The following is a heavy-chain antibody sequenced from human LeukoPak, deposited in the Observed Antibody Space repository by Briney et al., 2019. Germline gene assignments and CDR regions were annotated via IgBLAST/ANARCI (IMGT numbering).Heavy chain of an antibody. D-gene: IGHD5-18*01. Sequence: SETLSLTCTVSGGSISSYYWSWIRQPPGKGLEWIGYIYYSGSTNYNPSLKSRVTISVDTSKNQFSLKLSSVTAADTAVYYCARSGYSYGYYPGYMDVWGKGTTVTVSS. CDR3: ARSGYSYGYYPGYMDV. V-gene: IGHV4-59*01. J-gene: IGHJ6*03. CDR2: IYYSGST. CDR1: GGSISSYY.